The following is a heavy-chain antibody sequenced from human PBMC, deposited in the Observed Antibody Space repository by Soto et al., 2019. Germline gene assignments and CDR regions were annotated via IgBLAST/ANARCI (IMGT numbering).Heavy chain of an antibody. D-gene: IGHD3-10*01. Sequence: ASVKVSCKASGYTFTSYYMHWVRQAPGQGLEWMGIINPSGGSTSYAQKFQGRVTMTRDTSTSTVYMELSSLRSEDTAVYYCYKYYYGSGKEDVWGKGTTVTVSS. J-gene: IGHJ6*04. CDR2: INPSGGST. CDR1: GYTFTSYY. CDR3: YKYYYGSGKEDV. V-gene: IGHV1-46*01.